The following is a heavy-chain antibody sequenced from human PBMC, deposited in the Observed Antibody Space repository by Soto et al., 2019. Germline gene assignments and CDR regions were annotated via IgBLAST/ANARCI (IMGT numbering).Heavy chain of an antibody. CDR2: ISSSSSYI. CDR3: ARSPGRDGYNNFDY. D-gene: IGHD1-1*01. CDR1: GFTFSIYI. Sequence: GGSLRLSCAAAGFTFSIYIMNWVRQSPGKGLEWVSSISSSSSYIYYADSVKGRFTISRDNAKNSLYLQMNTLRAEDTAVYYCARSPGRDGYNNFDYWGQGTLV. J-gene: IGHJ4*02. V-gene: IGHV3-21*01.